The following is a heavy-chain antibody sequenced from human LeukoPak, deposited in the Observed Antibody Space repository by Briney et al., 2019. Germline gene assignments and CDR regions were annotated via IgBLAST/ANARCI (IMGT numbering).Heavy chain of an antibody. V-gene: IGHV3-20*04. D-gene: IGHD2-8*01. CDR2: INWNGGNT. CDR1: GFTLDDYG. CDR3: ARAPGVRYYYYMDV. J-gene: IGHJ6*03. Sequence: PGGSLRLSCAASGFTLDDYGMSWVRQAPGKGLEWVSGINWNGGNTGYADSVKGRFTISRDNVKNSLYLQMNSLRAEDTALYYCARAPGVRYYYYMDVWGKGTTVTVSS.